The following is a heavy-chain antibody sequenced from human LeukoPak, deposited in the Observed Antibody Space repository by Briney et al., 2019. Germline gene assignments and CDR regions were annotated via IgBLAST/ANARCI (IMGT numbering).Heavy chain of an antibody. CDR2: IRYDGNNK. CDR1: GFTFSLYG. D-gene: IGHD3-10*02. V-gene: IGHV3-30*02. J-gene: IGHJ6*04. Sequence: PGGSLRLSCAASGFTFSLYGMHWVRQAPGKGLGWVTFIRYDGNNKYYADSVKGRFTISRDNAKNSLYLQMNSLRAEDTAVYYCAELGITMIGGVWGKGTTVTISS. CDR3: AELGITMIGGV.